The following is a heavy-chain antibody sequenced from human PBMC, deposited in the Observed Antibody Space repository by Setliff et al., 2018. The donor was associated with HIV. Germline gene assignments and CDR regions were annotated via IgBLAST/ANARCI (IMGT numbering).Heavy chain of an antibody. D-gene: IGHD4-17*01. J-gene: IGHJ3*01. CDR1: GGSIGSHY. CDR3: ARQITSVTPEMLVVNDAFDV. Sequence: SETLSLTCTVSGGSIGSHYWSWIRQPPGKGLEWIGSTHNSGDTNYNASLKSRVSISLDTSKNQFSLRLTSVTAADTAVYYCARQITSVTPEMLVVNDAFDVWGQGKMVTVSS. V-gene: IGHV4-59*11. CDR2: THNSGDT.